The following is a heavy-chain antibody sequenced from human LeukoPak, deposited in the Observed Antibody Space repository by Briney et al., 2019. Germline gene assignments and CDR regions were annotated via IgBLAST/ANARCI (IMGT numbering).Heavy chain of an antibody. D-gene: IGHD1-26*01. CDR2: INHSGST. CDR1: GGSFSGYY. V-gene: IGHV4-34*01. Sequence: SETLSLTCAVHGGSFSGYYWSWIRQPPGKRLEWIGEINHSGSTNYNPSLKSRVTISVDTSKNQFSLKLSSVTAADTAVYYCARGLLVGAYYWGQGTLVTVSS. J-gene: IGHJ4*02. CDR3: ARGLLVGAYY.